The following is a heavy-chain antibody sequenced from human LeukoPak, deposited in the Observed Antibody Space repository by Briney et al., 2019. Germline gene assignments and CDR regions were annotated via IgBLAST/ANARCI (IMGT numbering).Heavy chain of an antibody. Sequence: PSETLSLTCTVSGGSISSSSYYWAWTPHPPGKGLEWIGSIYYSGSTYYNPSLKSRVTISVDTSKNQFSLKLSSVTAADTAVYYCARRLVFDYWGQGTLVTVSS. J-gene: IGHJ4*02. CDR2: IYYSGST. CDR3: ARRLVFDY. CDR1: GGSISSSSYY. V-gene: IGHV4-39*01. D-gene: IGHD3-16*01.